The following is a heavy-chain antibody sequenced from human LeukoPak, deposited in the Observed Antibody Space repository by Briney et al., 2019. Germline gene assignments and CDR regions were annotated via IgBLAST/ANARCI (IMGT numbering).Heavy chain of an antibody. D-gene: IGHD1-26*01. CDR1: GFTFSTYW. Sequence: PGGSLRLSCAASGFTFSTYWMAWVRQAPGKGLEWVANIKGDESARHQADSVKGRFTISRDNTQNLVYLQMRSLRGEDTAVYYCATDVVGSLDYWGQGTLVTVSS. CDR2: IKGDESAR. J-gene: IGHJ4*02. V-gene: IGHV3-7*01. CDR3: ATDVVGSLDY.